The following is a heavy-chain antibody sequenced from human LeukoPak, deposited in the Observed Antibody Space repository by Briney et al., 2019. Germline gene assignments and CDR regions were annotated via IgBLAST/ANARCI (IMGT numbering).Heavy chain of an antibody. V-gene: IGHV3-23*01. D-gene: IGHD5-18*01. CDR2: ISGSGGST. J-gene: IGHJ4*02. Sequence: GGSLRLSCAASGFTFSSYAMSWVRQAPGKGLEWVSAISGSGGSTYHADSVKARFTISRDNSKNTLYLQMNSLRAEDTAVYYCAEWIQLWGYFDYWGQGTLVTVSS. CDR1: GFTFSSYA. CDR3: AEWIQLWGYFDY.